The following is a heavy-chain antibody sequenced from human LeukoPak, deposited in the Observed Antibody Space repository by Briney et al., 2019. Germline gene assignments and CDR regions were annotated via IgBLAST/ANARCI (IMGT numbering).Heavy chain of an antibody. CDR2: IGSSSSTI. CDR1: GFTFSSYT. Sequence: GGPRRPSFAASGFTFSSYTMNGVPQAPGKGREGVSYIGSSSSTIYYADSVKGRFTISRDNAKNSLYLQMNSLRDEDTAVYYCARADDIVVVPSANVVYGSGSSIYWGQGTLVTVSS. CDR3: ARADDIVVVPSANVVYGSGSSIY. D-gene: IGHD2-2*01. V-gene: IGHV3-48*02. J-gene: IGHJ4*02.